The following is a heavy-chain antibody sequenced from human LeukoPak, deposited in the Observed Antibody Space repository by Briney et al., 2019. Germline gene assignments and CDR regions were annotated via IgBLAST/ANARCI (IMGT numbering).Heavy chain of an antibody. D-gene: IGHD1-7*01. V-gene: IGHV3-43*02. Sequence: PGGSLRPSCAASGFTFDAYAMHWVRQAPGKGLEWVSLISGDGGSTYYADSVKGRFTISRDNSKNSLYLQMNSLRTEDTALYYCSPYDWNYLGDYWGQGTLVTVSS. CDR2: ISGDGGST. CDR1: GFTFDAYA. J-gene: IGHJ4*02. CDR3: SPYDWNYLGDY.